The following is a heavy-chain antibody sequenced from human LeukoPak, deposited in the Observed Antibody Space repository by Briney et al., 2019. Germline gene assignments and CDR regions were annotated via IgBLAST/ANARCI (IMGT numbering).Heavy chain of an antibody. D-gene: IGHD3-10*01. Sequence: GASVKVSCKASGGTFSSYAISWVRQAPGQGLEWMGGIIPIFGTANYAQKFQGRVTITADESTSTAYMELSSLRSEDTAVYYCARARMYYYGSGSYYNVGPFDYWGQGTLVTVSS. J-gene: IGHJ4*02. CDR2: IIPIFGTA. CDR1: GGTFSSYA. CDR3: ARARMYYYGSGSYYNVGPFDY. V-gene: IGHV1-69*13.